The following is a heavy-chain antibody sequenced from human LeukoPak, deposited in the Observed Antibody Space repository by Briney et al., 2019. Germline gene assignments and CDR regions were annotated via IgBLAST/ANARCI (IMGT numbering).Heavy chain of an antibody. CDR3: ARGLRYCSSTSCYGIDY. V-gene: IGHV1-2*02. J-gene: IGHJ4*02. CDR2: INPNSGGT. D-gene: IGHD2-2*01. Sequence: ASVKVSCKASGYTFTGYYMHWVRQAPGQGLEWMGWINPNSGGTNYAQKFQGRVTMTRDTSTSTAYMELSRLRSDDTAVYYCARGLRYCSSTSCYGIDYWGQGTLVTVSS. CDR1: GYTFTGYY.